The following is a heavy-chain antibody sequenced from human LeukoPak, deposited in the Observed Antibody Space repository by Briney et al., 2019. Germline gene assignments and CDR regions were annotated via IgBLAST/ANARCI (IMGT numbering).Heavy chain of an antibody. Sequence: PGGSLRLSCAASGFTFDDYAMHWVRQDPGKGLEWVSGISWNSGSIGYADSVKGRFTISRDNAKNSLYLQMNSLRAEDTALYYCAKDRAEVGATTFDYWGQGTLVTVSS. V-gene: IGHV3-9*01. CDR3: AKDRAEVGATTFDY. CDR2: ISWNSGSI. CDR1: GFTFDDYA. J-gene: IGHJ4*02. D-gene: IGHD1-26*01.